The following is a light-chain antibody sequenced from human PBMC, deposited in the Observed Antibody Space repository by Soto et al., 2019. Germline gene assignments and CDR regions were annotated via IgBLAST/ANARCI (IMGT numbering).Light chain of an antibody. Sequence: QSALTQPASVSGSPGQSITISCTGTTSDVGNYNYVSWYQHHPGKAPELMIYEVTNRPSGVSNRFSGSKSGNTASLTISGLQAEDEADYYCNSYTSRSTYVFGTGTKVTVL. CDR2: EVT. CDR3: NSYTSRSTYV. J-gene: IGLJ1*01. CDR1: TSDVGNYNY. V-gene: IGLV2-14*01.